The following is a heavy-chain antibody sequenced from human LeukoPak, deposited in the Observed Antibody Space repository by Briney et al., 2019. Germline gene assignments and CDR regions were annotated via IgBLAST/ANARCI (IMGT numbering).Heavy chain of an antibody. CDR2: IYTSGST. D-gene: IGHD2-2*01. CDR3: ARDVLGYCSSTSCLNWLDP. J-gene: IGHJ5*02. Sequence: SETLSLTCTVSGGSISSYYWSWIRQPAGKGLEWIARIYTSGSTNYNPSLKSRVTMSVDTSKNQFSLKLSSVTAADTAVYYCARDVLGYCSSTSCLNWLDPWGQGTLVTVSS. V-gene: IGHV4-4*07. CDR1: GGSISSYY.